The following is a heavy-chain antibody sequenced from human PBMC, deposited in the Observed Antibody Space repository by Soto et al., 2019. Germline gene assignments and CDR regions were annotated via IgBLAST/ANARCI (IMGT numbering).Heavy chain of an antibody. CDR3: ARDREGYCSGGSCYSYYYYGMDV. Sequence: QVQLQESGPGLVKPSQTLSLTCTVSGGSISSGGYYWSWIRQHPGKGLEWIGYIYYSGSTYYNPSCERRVTISVDTSKNRCSLKLSSVTAADTAVYYCARDREGYCSGGSCYSYYYYGMDVWGQGTTVTVSS. V-gene: IGHV4-31*03. J-gene: IGHJ6*02. CDR1: GGSISSGGYY. CDR2: IYYSGST. D-gene: IGHD2-15*01.